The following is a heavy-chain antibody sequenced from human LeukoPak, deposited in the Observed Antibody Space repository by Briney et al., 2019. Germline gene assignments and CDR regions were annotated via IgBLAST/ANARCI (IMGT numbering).Heavy chain of an antibody. CDR1: GFTFSSYA. Sequence: GGSLRLSCAASGFTFSSYAMSWVRQAPGKGLEWVSAISGSGGSTYYADSVKGRFTISRDNSKNTLYLQMNSLRAEDTAVYYCAKDRLLWFGEGSEYGMDVWGQGTTVTVSS. CDR3: AKDRLLWFGEGSEYGMDV. CDR2: ISGSGGST. J-gene: IGHJ6*02. V-gene: IGHV3-23*01. D-gene: IGHD3-10*01.